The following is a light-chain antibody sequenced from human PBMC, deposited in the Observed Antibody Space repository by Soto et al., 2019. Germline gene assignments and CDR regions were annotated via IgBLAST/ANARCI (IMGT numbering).Light chain of an antibody. CDR2: DAS. Sequence: EIVLTQSPGTLSLSPGERATLSCRASQSVSNNYLAWYQQTPGQAPRLVIYDASTRETGIPARFSGSGAGTECTRTITSLEPEDFAVDYCQQRSNSTPTFGQGTKVDIK. CDR3: QQRSNSTPT. J-gene: IGKJ1*01. CDR1: QSVSNNY. V-gene: IGKV3D-20*02.